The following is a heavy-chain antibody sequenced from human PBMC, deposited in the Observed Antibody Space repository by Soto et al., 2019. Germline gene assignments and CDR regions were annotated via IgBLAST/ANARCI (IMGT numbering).Heavy chain of an antibody. CDR3: ARDSPFWSGYFSA. Sequence: PSETLSLTCTVSGGSISSGDYYWSWIRQPPGKGLEWIGYIYYSGSTYYNPSLKSRVTISVDTSKNQFSLKLSSVTAADTAVYYCARDSPFWSGYFSAWGQGTLVTVSS. CDR2: IYYSGST. D-gene: IGHD3-3*01. CDR1: GGSISSGDYY. J-gene: IGHJ5*02. V-gene: IGHV4-30-4*01.